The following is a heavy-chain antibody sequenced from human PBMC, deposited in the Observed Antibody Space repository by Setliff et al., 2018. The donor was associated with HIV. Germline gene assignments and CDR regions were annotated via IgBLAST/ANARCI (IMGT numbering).Heavy chain of an antibody. CDR1: GGPFSGYY. V-gene: IGHV4-34*01. J-gene: IGHJ5*02. CDR3: ARGGRSLAAQTWFDP. D-gene: IGHD6-6*01. Sequence: SETLSLTCAVYGGPFSGYYWTWIRQPPGKGLEWIGQINHSGSTNYNPSLKSRVTMSVDRSKNQFSLRLNSVTAADTAVYYCARGGRSLAAQTWFDPWGQGTLVTVSS. CDR2: INHSGST.